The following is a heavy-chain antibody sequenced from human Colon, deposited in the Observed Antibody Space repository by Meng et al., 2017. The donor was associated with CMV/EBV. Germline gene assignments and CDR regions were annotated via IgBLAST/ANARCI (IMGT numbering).Heavy chain of an antibody. CDR2: FERTTNNT. J-gene: IGHJ4*02. V-gene: IGHV3-23*01. D-gene: IGHD3-10*01. CDR1: GFTFSSYW. CDR3: VKGGWGDY. Sequence: GESLKISCAASGFTFSSYWMHWVRQAPGKGLDWVSAFERTTNNTYYADSVKGRFTISRDDSKNTLYLQMTSLRVEDTALYYCVKGGWGDYWGQGALVTVSS.